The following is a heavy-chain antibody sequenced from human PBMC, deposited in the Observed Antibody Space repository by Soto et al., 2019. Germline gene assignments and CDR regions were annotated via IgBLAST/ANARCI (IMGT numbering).Heavy chain of an antibody. CDR1: GGTFSSYA. CDR3: ASMLDHYYFDY. Sequence: QVQLVQSGAEVKKPGSSVKVSCKASGGTFSSYAISWVRQAPGQGLEWMGGIIPIFGTADYAQKFQGRVTILADESTSTDYLELSSLRSEDTAVDYCASMLDHYYFDYWGQGTLVTVYS. CDR2: IIPIFGTA. D-gene: IGHD1-1*01. V-gene: IGHV1-69*12. J-gene: IGHJ4*02.